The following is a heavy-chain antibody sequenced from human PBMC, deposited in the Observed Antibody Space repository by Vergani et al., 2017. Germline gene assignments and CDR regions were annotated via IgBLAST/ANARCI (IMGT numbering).Heavy chain of an antibody. J-gene: IGHJ6*02. Sequence: EVQLVQSGAEVKKPGESLRISCKGSGYSFTSYWISWVRQMPGKGLEWMGRIDPSDSYTNYSPSFQGHVTISADKSISTAYLQWSSLKASDTAMYYCARIGGYSYDRGGVGGVWGQGTTVTGSS. CDR2: IDPSDSYT. D-gene: IGHD5-18*01. CDR3: ARIGGYSYDRGGVGGV. V-gene: IGHV5-10-1*01. CDR1: GYSFTSYW.